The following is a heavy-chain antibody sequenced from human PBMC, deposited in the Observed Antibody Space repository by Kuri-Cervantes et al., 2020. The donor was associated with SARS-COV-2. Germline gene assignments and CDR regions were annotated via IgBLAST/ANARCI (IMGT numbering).Heavy chain of an antibody. D-gene: IGHD1-26*01. CDR3: APLDAGTDY. V-gene: IGHV1-46*03. CDR1: GYTFTDYY. Sequence: ASVKVSFKASGYTFTDYYMHWVRQAPGQGLEWMGVINPNSGSTTYAQKFQGRLTMTRNTSTSTVYMELSTLRSEDTAVYYWAPLDAGTDYWGQGTLVTVSS. J-gene: IGHJ4*02. CDR2: INPNSGST.